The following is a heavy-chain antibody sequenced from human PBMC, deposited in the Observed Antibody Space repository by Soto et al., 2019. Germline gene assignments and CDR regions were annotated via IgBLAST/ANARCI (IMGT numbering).Heavy chain of an antibody. CDR2: IYYSGST. Sequence: SETLSLTCTVSCGSISSSSYYWGWIRQPPGKGLEWIGSIYYSGSTYYNPSLKSRVTISVDTSKNQFSLKLSSVTAADTAVYYCARRSGSYTPGGLDYWGQGTLVTVSS. D-gene: IGHD1-26*01. CDR3: ARRSGSYTPGGLDY. J-gene: IGHJ4*02. CDR1: CGSISSSSYY. V-gene: IGHV4-39*01.